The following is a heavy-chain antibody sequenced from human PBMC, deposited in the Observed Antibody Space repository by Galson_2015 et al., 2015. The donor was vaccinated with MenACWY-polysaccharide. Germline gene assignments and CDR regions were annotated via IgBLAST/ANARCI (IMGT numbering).Heavy chain of an antibody. CDR2: IGGSGSNT. V-gene: IGHV3-23*01. D-gene: IGHD3-10*01. Sequence: SLRLSCAASGFTFSNYAMSWVRQAPGKGLEWVSTIGGSGSNTHYVDTVKGRFTISRDNSKNTLSLQMNSLRAEDTAVYYCAKGAAHYGSGNYYDYWGQGTQVTVSS. CDR1: GFTFSNYA. J-gene: IGHJ4*02. CDR3: AKGAAHYGSGNYYDY.